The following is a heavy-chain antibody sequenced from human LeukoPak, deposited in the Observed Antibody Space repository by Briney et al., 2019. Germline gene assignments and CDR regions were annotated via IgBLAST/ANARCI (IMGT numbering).Heavy chain of an antibody. CDR3: AYYDFWSGAAGY. CDR2: INHSGST. D-gene: IGHD3-3*01. CDR1: SGSFSGYY. V-gene: IGHV4-34*01. J-gene: IGHJ4*02. Sequence: SETLSLTCAVYSGSFSGYYWSWIRQPPGKGLEWIGEINHSGSTNYNPSLKSRVTISVDTSKNQFSLKLSSVTAADTAVYYCAYYDFWSGAAGYWGQGTLVTISS.